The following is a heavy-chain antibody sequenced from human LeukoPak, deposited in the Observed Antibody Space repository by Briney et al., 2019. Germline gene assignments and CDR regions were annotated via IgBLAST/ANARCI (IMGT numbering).Heavy chain of an antibody. CDR2: VSADGSKK. J-gene: IGHJ4*02. CDR1: GFTFTSYA. CDR3: AKKFVGITVIAGDYFDY. Sequence: PGGSLRLSCAVSGFTFTSYAMHWVRQAPGKGLEWVAVVSADGSKKYYADSVRGRFTISRDNSKNTVYLQMNSLRAEDTAVYYCAKKFVGITVIAGDYFDYWGQGTLVTVSS. D-gene: IGHD2-21*01. V-gene: IGHV3-30-3*02.